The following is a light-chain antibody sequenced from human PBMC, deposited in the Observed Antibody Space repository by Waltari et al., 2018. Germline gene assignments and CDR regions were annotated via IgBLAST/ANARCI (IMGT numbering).Light chain of an antibody. CDR2: WAS. CDR3: QQYYSTPLT. V-gene: IGKV4-1*01. J-gene: IGKJ1*01. Sequence: DTVMTQSPDSLAVSLGERAAINCKSSQSVLYSSNNKNYLVWYQQKPGQPPKLLIYWASTRESGVPDRFSGSGSGTDFTLTISSLQAEDVAVYYCQQYYSTPLTFGQGTKVEIK. CDR1: QSVLYSSNNKNY.